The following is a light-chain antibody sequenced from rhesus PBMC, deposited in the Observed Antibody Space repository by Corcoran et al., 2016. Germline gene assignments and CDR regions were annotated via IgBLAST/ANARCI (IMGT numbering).Light chain of an antibody. Sequence: EIVMTQSPATLSLSPGERATLSCRASQSVSSYVAWYQQKPEQAPRLLIYGASSRATGIPDRFSGSGAGTEFTLIISSLEPEDVGVYYCQQYNNWNTFGGGTKVELK. V-gene: IGKV3S9*01. CDR3: QQYNNWNT. CDR2: GAS. J-gene: IGKJ4*01. CDR1: QSVSSY.